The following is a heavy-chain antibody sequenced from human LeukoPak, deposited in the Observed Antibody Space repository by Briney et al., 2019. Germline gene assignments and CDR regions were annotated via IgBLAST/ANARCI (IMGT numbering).Heavy chain of an antibody. V-gene: IGHV3-30*03. CDR3: APFYYDSSGQH. D-gene: IGHD3-22*01. Sequence: GGSLRLSCAASGFTFSSYGMHWVRQAPGKGLEWVAVISYDGSNKYYADSVKGRFTIPRDNSKNTLYLQMNSLRAEDTAVYYCAPFYYDSSGQHWGQGTLVTVSS. J-gene: IGHJ1*01. CDR1: GFTFSSYG. CDR2: ISYDGSNK.